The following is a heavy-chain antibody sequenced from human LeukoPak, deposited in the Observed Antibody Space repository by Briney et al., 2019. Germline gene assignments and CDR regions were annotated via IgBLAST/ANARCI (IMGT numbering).Heavy chain of an antibody. J-gene: IGHJ5*02. D-gene: IGHD6-13*01. V-gene: IGHV4/OR15-8*01. CDR2: IHHDGRI. CDR3: ARSIFVYSTPGPNWFDP. Sequence: SETLSLTCDVSGGSIDSTNWWNWVRQPPGKGLEWIGEIHHDGRINYNPSLKSRVTLSVDKSKNQFSLRLNSVTAADTAVYYCARSIFVYSTPGPNWFDPWGQGTLVTVSS. CDR1: GGSIDSTNW.